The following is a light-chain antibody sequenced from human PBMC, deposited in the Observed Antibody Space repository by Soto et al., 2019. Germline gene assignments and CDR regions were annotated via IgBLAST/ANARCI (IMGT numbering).Light chain of an antibody. CDR3: QQSYSSPIT. Sequence: DIRMTQSPSSLSAAVGDRVTITCRASQSISSYLNWYQQKPGRAPQLLIYAASNLQSGVPSRFSGSGSGTDFTLTISSLQPEDFTTYYCQQSYSSPITFGQGTRLEIK. V-gene: IGKV1-39*01. CDR2: AAS. CDR1: QSISSY. J-gene: IGKJ5*01.